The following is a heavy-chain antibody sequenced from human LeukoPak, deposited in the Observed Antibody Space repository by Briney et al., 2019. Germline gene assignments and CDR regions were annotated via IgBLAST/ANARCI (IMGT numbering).Heavy chain of an antibody. CDR2: IWYDGSNK. CDR1: GFTFSSYA. V-gene: IGHV3-33*06. CDR3: AKGGGYGSGTYSED. D-gene: IGHD3-10*01. J-gene: IGHJ4*02. Sequence: GGSLRLSCAASGFTFSSYAMHWVRQAPGKGLEWVSVIWYDGSNKYYADSVKGRFTISRDNSKNTLYLQMNSLRAEDTAVYYCAKGGGYGSGTYSEDWGQGILVTVSS.